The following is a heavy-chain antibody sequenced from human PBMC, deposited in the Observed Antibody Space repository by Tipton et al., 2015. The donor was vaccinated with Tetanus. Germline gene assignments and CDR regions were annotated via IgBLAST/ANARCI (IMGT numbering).Heavy chain of an antibody. D-gene: IGHD2-21*02. Sequence: LRLSCAVYGGSFSGYYWSWIRQPPGKGLEWIGEINHSGNTNYNPSLKSRVTISVDTSKNQFSLKLSSVTAADTAVYYCARGRAVTAIFPFDYWGQGTLVTVSS. CDR1: GGSFSGYY. CDR3: ARGRAVTAIFPFDY. CDR2: INHSGNT. V-gene: IGHV4-34*01. J-gene: IGHJ4*02.